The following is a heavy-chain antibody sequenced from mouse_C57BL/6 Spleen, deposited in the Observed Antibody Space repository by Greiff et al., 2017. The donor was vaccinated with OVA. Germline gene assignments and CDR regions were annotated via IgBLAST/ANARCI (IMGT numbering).Heavy chain of an antibody. J-gene: IGHJ3*01. CDR2: IYPRSGNT. Sequence: VMLVESGAELARPGASVKLSCKASGYTFTSYGISWVKQRTGQGLEWIGEIYPRSGNTYYNEKFKGKATLTADKSSSTAYMELRSLTSEDSAVYFCAPTTMVTTPPAYWGQGTLVTVSA. D-gene: IGHD2-2*01. CDR1: GYTFTSYG. CDR3: APTTMVTTPPAY. V-gene: IGHV1-81*01.